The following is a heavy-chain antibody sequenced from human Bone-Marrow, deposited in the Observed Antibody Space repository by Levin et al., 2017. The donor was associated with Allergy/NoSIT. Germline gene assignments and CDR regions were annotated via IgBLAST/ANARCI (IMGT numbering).Heavy chain of an antibody. CDR1: GFTFSSYW. Sequence: PGGSLRLSCAASGFTFSSYWMIWVRQAPGKGLEWVANINRDGNKQYYADSVKGRFTISRDNPKNSLYLQMNSLRAEDMAVYYCVRDVSPENNAYYDAFDVWGQGTMITVSS. D-gene: IGHD2/OR15-2a*01. V-gene: IGHV3-7*01. CDR3: VRDVSPENNAYYDAFDV. J-gene: IGHJ3*01. CDR2: INRDGNKQ.